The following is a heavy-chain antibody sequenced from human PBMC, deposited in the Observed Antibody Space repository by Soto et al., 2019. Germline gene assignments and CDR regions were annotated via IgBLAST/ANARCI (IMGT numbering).Heavy chain of an antibody. D-gene: IGHD6-6*01. Sequence: SETLSLTCAVSGGSISRGDYYWSWIRQPPGKGLEWIGYIYYSGSTYYNPSLKSRVIISVDTSKNQFSLKLSSVTAADTAVYYCARAARLDYWGQGTLVTVSS. CDR3: ARAARLDY. CDR1: GGSISRGDYY. J-gene: IGHJ4*02. CDR2: IYYSGST. V-gene: IGHV4-30-4*08.